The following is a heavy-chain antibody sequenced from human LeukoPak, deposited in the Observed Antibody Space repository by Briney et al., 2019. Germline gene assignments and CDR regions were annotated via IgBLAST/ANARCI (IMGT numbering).Heavy chain of an antibody. V-gene: IGHV1-18*01. J-gene: IGHJ3*02. D-gene: IGHD5-18*01. CDR2: ITAGNGNT. CDR3: ARDLARGYSYGYNAFDI. CDR1: GYNFNNYG. Sequence: GASVKVSFKASGYNFNNYGIGWVRQAPRQGLEWMGWITAGNGNTNYAQKVQGRVTMTTDTSTSTAYMELRSLRSDDTAVYFCARDLARGYSYGYNAFDIWGQGTMVTVSS.